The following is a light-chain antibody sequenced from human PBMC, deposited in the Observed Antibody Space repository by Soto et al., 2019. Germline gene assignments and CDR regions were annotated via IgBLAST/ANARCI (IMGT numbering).Light chain of an antibody. CDR2: AAS. CDR3: QEYLKWPLFT. J-gene: IGKJ3*01. V-gene: IGKV3-15*01. CDR1: QSVGRN. Sequence: EIVVTQSPGILSVSPGDRATLSCRASQSVGRNLAWYQQKPGQAPTLLIYAASTRATGLPARFSGSGSGTDLDLTIISLQSGVFSVYYCQEYLKWPLFTFGPGTRVDIK.